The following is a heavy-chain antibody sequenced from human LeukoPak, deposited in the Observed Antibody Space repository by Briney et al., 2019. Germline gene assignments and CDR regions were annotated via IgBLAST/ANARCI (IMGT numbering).Heavy chain of an antibody. J-gene: IGHJ4*02. Sequence: SETLSLTCTVSGGSISSSSYFWGWIRQPPGKGLEWIGSIYYSGSTYHNSSLKSRVTISVDTSKNQISLKLSSVTAADTAVYYCARLPVSGYYPTYFDYWGQGTLVTVS. CDR2: IYYSGST. CDR3: ARLPVSGYYPTYFDY. V-gene: IGHV4-39*01. D-gene: IGHD3-22*01. CDR1: GGSISSSSYF.